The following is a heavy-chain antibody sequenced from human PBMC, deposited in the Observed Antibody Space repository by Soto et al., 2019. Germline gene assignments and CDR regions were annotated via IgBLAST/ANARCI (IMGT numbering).Heavy chain of an antibody. CDR3: ARPVYSSSFYFDY. V-gene: IGHV5-51*01. D-gene: IGHD6-6*01. Sequence: GEALKISCTGSGYSFTSYWIGWVRQIPGKGLEWMGTIYPGDSETRYSPSFKGQVTISADKSSSTAYLQWSSLKASDTAIYYCARPVYSSSFYFDYWGQGTLVTVSS. J-gene: IGHJ4*02. CDR2: IYPGDSET. CDR1: GYSFTSYW.